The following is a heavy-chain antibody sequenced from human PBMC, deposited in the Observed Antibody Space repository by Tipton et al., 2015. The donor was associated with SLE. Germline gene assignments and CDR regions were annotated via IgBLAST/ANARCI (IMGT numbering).Heavy chain of an antibody. D-gene: IGHD1-1*01. J-gene: IGHJ4*02. CDR3: ARTYNYAGFDY. Sequence: VQLVQSGAEVKKPGSSVKVSCKASGGTFSSYTISWVRQAPGQGLEWMGRIIPHNGKTNYAQKFQGRVTMTAETSTSTVYMELRSLRSDDTAVYFCARTYNYAGFDYWGQGTLVTVSS. CDR2: IIPHNGKT. CDR1: GGTFSSYT. V-gene: IGHV1-69*09.